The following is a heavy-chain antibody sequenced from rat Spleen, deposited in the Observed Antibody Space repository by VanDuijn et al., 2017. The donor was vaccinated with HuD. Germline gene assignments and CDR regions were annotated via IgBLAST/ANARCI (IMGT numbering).Heavy chain of an antibody. Sequence: EVQLQESGPGLVKPSQSLSLTCSVTAYSITSSYRWNWIRKFPGNKLEWMGYINSAGSTNYNPSLKSRISITRDTSKNQFFLQVNSVTTEDTATYYCARAGYLRDWYFDFWGPGTMVTVSS. V-gene: IGHV3-3*01. CDR2: INSAGST. D-gene: IGHD2-2*01. CDR3: ARAGYLRDWYFDF. CDR1: AYSITSSYR. J-gene: IGHJ1*01.